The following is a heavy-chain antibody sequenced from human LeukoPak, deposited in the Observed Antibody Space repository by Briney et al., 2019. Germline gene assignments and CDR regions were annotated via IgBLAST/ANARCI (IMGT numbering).Heavy chain of an antibody. CDR2: IYPGDSDT. CDR3: ARAPRDFWSGSYYYYMDV. V-gene: IGHV5-51*01. J-gene: IGHJ6*03. D-gene: IGHD3-3*01. CDR1: GYSFTSYW. Sequence: GESLKISCKGSGYSFTSYWIGWVRQMPGKGLEWMGIIYPGDSDTRYSPSFQGQVTISADQSISTAYLQWSSLKASDTAMYYCARAPRDFWSGSYYYYMDVWGKGTTVTVSS.